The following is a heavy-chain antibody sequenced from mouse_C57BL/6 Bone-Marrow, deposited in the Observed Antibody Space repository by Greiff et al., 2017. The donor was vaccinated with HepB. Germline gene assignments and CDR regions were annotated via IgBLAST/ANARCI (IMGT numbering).Heavy chain of an antibody. J-gene: IGHJ2*01. CDR3: ANLDYDVDY. CDR1: GINIKNLY. Sequence: EVQRVESVAELVRPGASAKLSCTASGINIKNLYMHWVKQRPEQGLEWIGRIESAIGNNKYTPKFQGTATITADPSSNTAYLQGSRLTSEDTAIYYCANLDYDVDYWGQGTTLTVSS. V-gene: IGHV14-3*01. D-gene: IGHD2-4*01. CDR2: IESAIGNN.